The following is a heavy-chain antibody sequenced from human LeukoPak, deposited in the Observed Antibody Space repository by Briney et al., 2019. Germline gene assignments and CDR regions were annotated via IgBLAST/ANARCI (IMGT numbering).Heavy chain of an antibody. Sequence: GSVKVSCKASGYTFTSYDINWVRQAPGQGLEWMGWISAYNGNTNYAQKLQGRVTMTTDTSTSTAYMELRSLRSDDTAVYYCARDGGGSNHPSRVFLSWGPLIPTIHYYYYYMDVWGKGTTVTVSS. V-gene: IGHV1-18*01. CDR3: ARDGGGSNHPSRVFLSWGPLIPTIHYYYYYMDV. CDR1: GYTFTSYD. CDR2: ISAYNGNT. D-gene: IGHD4-11*01. J-gene: IGHJ6*03.